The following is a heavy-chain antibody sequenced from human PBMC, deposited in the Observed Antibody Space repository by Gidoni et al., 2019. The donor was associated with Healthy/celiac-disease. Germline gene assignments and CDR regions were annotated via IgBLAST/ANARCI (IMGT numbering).Heavy chain of an antibody. Sequence: EVQLVESGGGLVQPGGSLRLSCAASGFTFSSYSMNWVRQAPGNGLEWVSYISSSSSTIYYADSVKGRFTISRDNAKNSLYLQMNSLRAEDTAVYYCARDGLYYDFWSGYYGGMDVWGQGTTVTVSS. D-gene: IGHD3-3*01. CDR2: ISSSSSTI. J-gene: IGHJ6*02. CDR1: GFTFSSYS. V-gene: IGHV3-48*01. CDR3: ARDGLYYDFWSGYYGGMDV.